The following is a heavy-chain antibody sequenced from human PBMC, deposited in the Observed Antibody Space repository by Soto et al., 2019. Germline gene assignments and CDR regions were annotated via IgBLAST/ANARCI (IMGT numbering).Heavy chain of an antibody. CDR3: ASCRYRRSGRPSGWFDP. Sequence: GGSLRLSCAASGFTFSSYWMSWVRQAPGKGLEWVANIKQDGSEKYYVDSVKGRFTISRDNAKNSLYLQMNSLRAEDTAVYYCASCRYRRSGRPSGWFDPWGQGTLVTVSS. J-gene: IGHJ5*02. D-gene: IGHD1-26*01. V-gene: IGHV3-7*05. CDR1: GFTFSSYW. CDR2: IKQDGSEK.